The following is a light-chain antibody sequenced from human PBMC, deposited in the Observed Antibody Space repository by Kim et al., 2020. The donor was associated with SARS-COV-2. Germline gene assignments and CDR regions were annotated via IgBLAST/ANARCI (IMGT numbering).Light chain of an antibody. CDR1: VLPKQY. J-gene: IGLJ1*01. Sequence: SYELTQPPSASVSPGQTARITCSGDVLPKQYAYWYQQKPGQAPVLVIYKDTERPSGIPERYSGSSSGTTVTLTISGVQAEDEADYYCQSADSSGPYYVFGTGTKVTVL. CDR3: QSADSSGPYYV. CDR2: KDT. V-gene: IGLV3-25*03.